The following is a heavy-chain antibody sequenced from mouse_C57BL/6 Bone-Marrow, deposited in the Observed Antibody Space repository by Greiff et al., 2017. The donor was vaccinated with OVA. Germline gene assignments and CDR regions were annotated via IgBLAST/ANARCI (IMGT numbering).Heavy chain of an antibody. J-gene: IGHJ3*01. Sequence: QVQLQQSGAELARPGASVKLSCKASGYPFTSYGISWVKQRTGQGLEWIGEIYPRSGNTYYNEKFKGKATLTADKSSSTAYMELRSLTSEDSAVYFCARSSNYRAWFAYWGQGTLVTVSA. CDR3: ARSSNYRAWFAY. CDR2: IYPRSGNT. D-gene: IGHD2-5*01. CDR1: GYPFTSYG. V-gene: IGHV1-81*01.